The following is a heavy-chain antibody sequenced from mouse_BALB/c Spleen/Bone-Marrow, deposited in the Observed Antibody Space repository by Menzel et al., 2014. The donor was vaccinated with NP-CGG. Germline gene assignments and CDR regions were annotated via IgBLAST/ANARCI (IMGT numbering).Heavy chain of an antibody. V-gene: IGHV1-80*01. Sequence: QVQLKQSGAELVRPGSSVKISCKASGYAFSGYWMNWVKQRPGQGLEWIGQIYPGDGVTNYNGKFKGKATLTADKSSSTAYMQLSSLTSEDSAVYFCARWITTVVAPYVMDYWGQGTSVTVSS. CDR3: ARWITTVVAPYVMDY. J-gene: IGHJ4*01. CDR1: GYAFSGYW. D-gene: IGHD1-1*01. CDR2: IYPGDGVT.